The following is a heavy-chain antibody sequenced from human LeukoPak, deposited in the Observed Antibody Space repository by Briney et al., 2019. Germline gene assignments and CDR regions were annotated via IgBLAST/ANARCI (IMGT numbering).Heavy chain of an antibody. V-gene: IGHV4-59*01. Sequence: PSETLSLTCTVSGGSISSYYWNWIRQPPGKGLEWIGYIYYSGSTNYNPSLKSRVTISVDTSKNQFSLKLSSVTAADTAVYYCAREVYSYGTSGAFDIWGQGTMVTVSS. J-gene: IGHJ3*02. CDR1: GGSISSYY. CDR3: AREVYSYGTSGAFDI. CDR2: IYYSGST. D-gene: IGHD5-18*01.